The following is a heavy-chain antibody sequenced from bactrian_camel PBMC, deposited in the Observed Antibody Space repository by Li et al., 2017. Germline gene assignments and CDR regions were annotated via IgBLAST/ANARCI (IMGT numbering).Heavy chain of an antibody. D-gene: IGHD1*01. CDR3: AAGRGYGAEMVVPAY. J-gene: IGHJ4*01. CDR2: IDSDGDT. CDR1: DLTYSHIC. V-gene: IGHV3S9*01. Sequence: VQLVESGGGSVQAGESLRLSCTASDLTYSHICMAWFRQVPGKEREGIAVIDSDGDTAYAESMKDRFTISQDNAKNTVYLQMNNLKPEDSAMYYCAAGRGYGAEMVVPAYWGQGTQVTVS.